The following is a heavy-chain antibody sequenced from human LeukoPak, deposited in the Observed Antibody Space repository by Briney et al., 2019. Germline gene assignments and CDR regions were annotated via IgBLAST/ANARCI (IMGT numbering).Heavy chain of an antibody. CDR1: GYTFTTYD. D-gene: IGHD2-15*01. CDR3: ARLGVVPTTNYYYLDV. CDR2: MNPNSGNT. Sequence: ASVKVSCKASGYTFTTYDINWVRQATGQGLEGMGWMNPNSGNTGYAQKFQGRVTMTRNTSISTAYMELSSLRSEDTAVYYCARLGVVPTTNYYYLDVWGKGTTVTISS. V-gene: IGHV1-8*01. J-gene: IGHJ6*03.